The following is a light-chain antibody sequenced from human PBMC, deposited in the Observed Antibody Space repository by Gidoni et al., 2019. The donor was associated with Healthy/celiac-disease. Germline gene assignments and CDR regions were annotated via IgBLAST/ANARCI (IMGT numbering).Light chain of an antibody. Sequence: EIVLTHCPGALSLSPGGKATLPCRASHSVSSSYLAWYQQKPGQAPRLLIYGASSRATGIPARFSGSGSGTAFTLTISRLEPEDFAVYYCQQYGSSPGYTFGQGTKLEIK. V-gene: IGKV3-20*01. J-gene: IGKJ2*01. CDR1: HSVSSSY. CDR3: QQYGSSPGYT. CDR2: GAS.